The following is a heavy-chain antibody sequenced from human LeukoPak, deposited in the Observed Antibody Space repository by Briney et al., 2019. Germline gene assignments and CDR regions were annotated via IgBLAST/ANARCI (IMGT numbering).Heavy chain of an antibody. CDR3: ARASYCSSTSCYLVRYYYYYMDV. CDR1: GGSFSGYY. D-gene: IGHD2-2*01. CDR2: INHSGGT. V-gene: IGHV4-34*01. Sequence: SETLSLTCAVYGGSFSGYYWSWIRQPPGKGLEWIGEINHSGGTNYNPSLKSRDTISVDTSKNQFSLKLSSVTAADTAVYYCARASYCSSTSCYLVRYYYYYMDVWGKGTTVTVSS. J-gene: IGHJ6*03.